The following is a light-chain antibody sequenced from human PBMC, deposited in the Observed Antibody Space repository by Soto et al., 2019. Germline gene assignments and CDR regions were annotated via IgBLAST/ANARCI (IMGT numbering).Light chain of an antibody. CDR3: QQRYNYVT. CDR2: DAS. J-gene: IGKJ4*01. Sequence: EIVLTQSPATLSLSPGERATLSCRASQSVGNYLTWLQQKPGQAPRLLIYDASTRATGVPARFSGSGSGTDFPPPIRRLEAEDFAVYYWQQRYNYVTFGGGTKVEIK. V-gene: IGKV3-11*01. CDR1: QSVGNY.